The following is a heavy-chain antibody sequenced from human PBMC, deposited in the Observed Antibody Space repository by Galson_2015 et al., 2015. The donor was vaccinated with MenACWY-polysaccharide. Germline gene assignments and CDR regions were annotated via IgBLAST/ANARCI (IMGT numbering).Heavy chain of an antibody. Sequence: SLRLSCAASGFTFSDYWMSWYRQAPGKGLEWVANIKQDESEENYVDSVKGRFTISRDNAKNSLYLHMNSLRAEDTAVYYCARGKGWCDPWGQGTLVIVSS. CDR2: IKQDESEE. CDR1: GFTFSDYW. CDR3: ARGKGWCDP. V-gene: IGHV3-7*01. J-gene: IGHJ5*02.